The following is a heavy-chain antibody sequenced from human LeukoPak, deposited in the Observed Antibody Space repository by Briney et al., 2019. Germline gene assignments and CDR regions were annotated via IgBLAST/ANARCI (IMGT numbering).Heavy chain of an antibody. CDR3: ARPGQNYGSGTRSSYYYGMDV. Sequence: GESLKISCKGSGYGFTSYWIGWVRQMPGKGLEWMGIIYPGDSDTRYSPSFQGQVTISADKSISTAYLQWSSLKASDTAMYYCARPGQNYGSGTRSSYYYGMDVWGQGTTVTVSS. CDR1: GYGFTSYW. V-gene: IGHV5-51*01. J-gene: IGHJ6*02. D-gene: IGHD3-10*01. CDR2: IYPGDSDT.